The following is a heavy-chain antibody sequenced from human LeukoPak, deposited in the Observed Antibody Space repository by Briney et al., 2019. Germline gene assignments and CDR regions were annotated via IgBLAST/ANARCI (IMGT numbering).Heavy chain of an antibody. V-gene: IGHV1-69*05. Sequence: ASVKVSCMTSGGTFNNSAISWVRQAPGQGLEWLGGIMPLFGTAGYAQKFQGRVTITKDESPRTVYLDLTSLTSDDTAVYYCARDVHGDYGSGWFDPWGQGTLVSVS. CDR1: GGTFNNSA. J-gene: IGHJ5*02. CDR3: ARDVHGDYGSGWFDP. CDR2: IMPLFGTA. D-gene: IGHD4-17*01.